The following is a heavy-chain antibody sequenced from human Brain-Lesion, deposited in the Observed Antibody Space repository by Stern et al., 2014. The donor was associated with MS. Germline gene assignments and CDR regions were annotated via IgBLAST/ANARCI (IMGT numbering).Heavy chain of an antibody. CDR3: ARGRVVPGFQYYATDV. J-gene: IGHJ6*02. V-gene: IGHV4-61*02. CDR1: GGSISSGGYY. Sequence: VQLVESGPGLVKPSQTLSLSCTVSGGSISSGGYYWSWIRQPAGKGLEWIGRIFNSGSTSYNPSLQSRVTILIDTSKNLFSLRLTPITAADTAVYYCARGRVVPGFQYYATDVWGQGTTVIVSS. D-gene: IGHD2-2*01. CDR2: IFNSGST.